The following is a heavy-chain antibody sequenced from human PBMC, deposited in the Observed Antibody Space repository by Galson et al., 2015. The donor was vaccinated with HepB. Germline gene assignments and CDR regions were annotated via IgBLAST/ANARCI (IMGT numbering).Heavy chain of an antibody. Sequence: SLRLSCAASGPAFTTKSMNWVRQAPGKGLQWVSYISTTGDNIHHADSVKGRFTIARDNAKNSLFLQMDSLRAEDTAVYYCATTLFGSGGYWTLDLWGQGTLVTVSS. CDR1: GPAFTTKS. CDR2: ISTTGDNI. J-gene: IGHJ3*01. CDR3: ATTLFGSGGYWTLDL. V-gene: IGHV3-48*04. D-gene: IGHD3-22*01.